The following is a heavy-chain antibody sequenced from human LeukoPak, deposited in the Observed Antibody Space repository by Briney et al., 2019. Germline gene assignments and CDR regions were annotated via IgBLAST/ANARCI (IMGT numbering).Heavy chain of an antibody. CDR1: GFTFDNYP. CDR2: ISYDGGNI. V-gene: IGHV3-30*04. CDR3: ARDPPFGTGCSQNYFDY. J-gene: IGHJ4*02. D-gene: IGHD6-19*01. Sequence: GGSLTLFCAPSGFTFDNYPMHWVRQAPGKGLEGVALISYDGGNIYYAHPVQGRFPISRDNSKIPLYLQMNSLRPEDTAVYYCARDPPFGTGCSQNYFDYWGQGTLVTVSS.